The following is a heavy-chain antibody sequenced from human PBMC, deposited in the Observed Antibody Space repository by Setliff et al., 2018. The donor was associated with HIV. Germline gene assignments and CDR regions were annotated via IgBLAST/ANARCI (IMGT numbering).Heavy chain of an antibody. V-gene: IGHV4-39*01. CDR1: GGSVSDTSYY. J-gene: IGHJ4*02. CDR2: VYYSGGT. CDR3: ARQGGYNSPLMV. Sequence: SETLSLTCTVSGGSVSDTSYYWGWIRQPPGKGLEWLANVYYSGGTYYNPSVTSRVTISVDASKNQFFLQLISVTAADTAVYYCARQGGYNSPLMVWGQGKLVTVSS. D-gene: IGHD3-10*01.